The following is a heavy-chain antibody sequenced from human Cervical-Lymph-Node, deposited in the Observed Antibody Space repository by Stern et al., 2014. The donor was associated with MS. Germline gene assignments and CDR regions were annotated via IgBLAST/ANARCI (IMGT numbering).Heavy chain of an antibody. CDR2: IIPSFGTA. CDR1: GGTFSSYA. CDR3: ARPTTVTVGAMDV. J-gene: IGHJ6*02. Sequence: QIQLVQSGVEVKKPGSSVKVSCKASGGTFSSYAINWVRQAPGQGLEWIGVIIPSFGTANYAHKFQGRVTITADDSTSTAYMELSSLRSEDTAVYYCARPTTVTVGAMDVWGQGTTVTVSS. V-gene: IGHV1-69*12. D-gene: IGHD4-17*01.